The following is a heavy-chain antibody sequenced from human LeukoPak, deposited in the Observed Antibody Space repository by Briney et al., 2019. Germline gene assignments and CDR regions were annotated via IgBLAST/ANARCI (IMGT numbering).Heavy chain of an antibody. CDR1: GGSISSYY. J-gene: IGHJ5*02. Sequence: SETLSLTCTVSGGSISSYYWSWIRQPPGKGLEWIGYIYTSGSTNYNPSLKSRVTISVDTSKNQFSLKLGSVTAADTAVYYCARTLDWFDPWGQGTLVTVSS. CDR2: IYTSGST. D-gene: IGHD2/OR15-2a*01. V-gene: IGHV4-4*09. CDR3: ARTLDWFDP.